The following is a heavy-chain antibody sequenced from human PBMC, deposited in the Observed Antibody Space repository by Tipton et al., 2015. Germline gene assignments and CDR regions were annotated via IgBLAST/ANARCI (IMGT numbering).Heavy chain of an antibody. J-gene: IGHJ4*02. Sequence: TLSLTCTVSGGSVSSGSYYWSWIRQPPGKGLEWIGHIHHSGITYYNPSLKSRVSISLDTSKNQFSLNLTSVTAADTAVYYCARDVLDYGDYGGLDFWGPGTLVTASS. CDR3: ARDVLDYGDYGGLDF. CDR2: IHHSGIT. CDR1: GGSVSSGSYY. D-gene: IGHD4-17*01. V-gene: IGHV4-61*09.